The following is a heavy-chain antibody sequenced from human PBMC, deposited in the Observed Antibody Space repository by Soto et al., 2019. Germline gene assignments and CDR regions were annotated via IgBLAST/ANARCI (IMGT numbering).Heavy chain of an antibody. D-gene: IGHD4-17*01. J-gene: IGHJ6*02. Sequence: QVQLVQSGAEVSKPGASVKVSCKAPGYTFTRYYIHWVRQAPGQGLEWMGVIKPRGGSTTYAQKFKGRVTMSRDTSTRTVYMELSSLRSEDSAVYYCARDLDTGTSKYYGMDVWGQGTTVSVSS. V-gene: IGHV1-46*01. CDR3: ARDLDTGTSKYYGMDV. CDR1: GYTFTRYY. CDR2: IKPRGGST.